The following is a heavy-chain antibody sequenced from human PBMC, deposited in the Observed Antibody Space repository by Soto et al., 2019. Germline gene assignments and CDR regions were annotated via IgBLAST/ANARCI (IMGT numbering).Heavy chain of an antibody. J-gene: IGHJ4*02. CDR2: ISGSGGST. CDR1: GFTFSSYA. CDR3: AKDLARGYSYGPPPVYYFDY. Sequence: GGSLRLSCAASGFTFSSYAMSWVRQAPGKELEWVSAISGSGGSTYYADSVKGRFTISRDNSKNTLYLQMNSLRAEDTAVYYCAKDLARGYSYGPPPVYYFDYWGQGTLVTVSS. V-gene: IGHV3-23*01. D-gene: IGHD5-18*01.